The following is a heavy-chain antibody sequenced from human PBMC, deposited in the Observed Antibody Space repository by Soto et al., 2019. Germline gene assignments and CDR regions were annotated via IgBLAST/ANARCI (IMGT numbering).Heavy chain of an antibody. CDR3: AASLGTYGSGSYYNVGVLGYYYYYMDV. CDR1: GGSISSYY. V-gene: IGHV4-59*08. J-gene: IGHJ6*03. Sequence: SETLSLTCTVSGGSISSYYWSWIRQPPGKGLEWIGYIYYSGSTNYNPSLKSRVTISVDTSKNQFSLKLSSVTAADTAVYYCAASLGTYGSGSYYNVGVLGYYYYYMDVWGKGTTVTVSS. CDR2: IYYSGST. D-gene: IGHD3-10*01.